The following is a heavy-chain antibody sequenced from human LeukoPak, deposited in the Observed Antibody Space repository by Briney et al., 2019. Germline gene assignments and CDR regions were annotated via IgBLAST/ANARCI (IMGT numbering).Heavy chain of an antibody. D-gene: IGHD3-10*01. CDR3: AKEDYIIAYMDV. J-gene: IGHJ6*03. CDR2: IKSKTDGGTT. CDR1: GFTFSNAW. Sequence: GGSLRLSCAASGFTFSNAWMSWVRQAPGKGLEWVGRIKSKTDGGTTDYAAPVKGRFTISRDDSKNTLYLQMNSLRAEDTAVYYCAKEDYIIAYMDVWGKGTTVTISS. V-gene: IGHV3-15*01.